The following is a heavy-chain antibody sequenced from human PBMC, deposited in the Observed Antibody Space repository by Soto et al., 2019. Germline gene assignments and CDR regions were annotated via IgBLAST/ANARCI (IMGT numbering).Heavy chain of an antibody. D-gene: IGHD6-6*01. CDR3: AREPEYSSSPDFPDY. J-gene: IGHJ4*02. Sequence: GGSLRLSCAASGFTFSSYWMSWVRQAPGKGLEWVANIKQDGSEKYYVDSVKGRFTISRDNAKNSLYLQMNSLRAEDTAVYYCAREPEYSSSPDFPDYWGQGTLVTVSS. CDR2: IKQDGSEK. CDR1: GFTFSSYW. V-gene: IGHV3-7*01.